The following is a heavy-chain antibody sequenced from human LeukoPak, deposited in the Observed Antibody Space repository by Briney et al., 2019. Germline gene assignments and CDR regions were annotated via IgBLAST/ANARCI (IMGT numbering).Heavy chain of an antibody. V-gene: IGHV1-2*06. Sequence: ASVKVSCKASGYTFTGYYMHWVRQVPGQGLEWMGRINPNSGGTNYAQKFQGRVTMTRDTSISTAYMELSRLRSDDTAVYYCARSFAYDSSGYYPPHPDYWGQGTLVTVSS. CDR2: INPNSGGT. CDR3: ARSFAYDSSGYYPPHPDY. D-gene: IGHD3-22*01. J-gene: IGHJ4*02. CDR1: GYTFTGYY.